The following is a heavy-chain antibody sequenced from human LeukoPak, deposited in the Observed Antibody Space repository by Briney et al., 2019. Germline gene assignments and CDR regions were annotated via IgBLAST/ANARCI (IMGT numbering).Heavy chain of an antibody. CDR3: ATYTHWVAGDV. V-gene: IGHV3-7*01. J-gene: IGHJ6*02. D-gene: IGHD3-16*01. CDR1: GFPFSCYW. Sequence: GGSLRLSCAASGFPFSCYWMTWVRQAPGKGLEWVANMNQDGSEKDYVDSVKGRFTISRDNARNSLYLQMGSLRAEDTAVYYCATYTHWVAGDVWGQGTTVTVSS. CDR2: MNQDGSEK.